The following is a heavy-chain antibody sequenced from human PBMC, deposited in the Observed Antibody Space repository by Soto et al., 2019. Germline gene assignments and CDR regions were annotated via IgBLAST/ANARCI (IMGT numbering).Heavy chain of an antibody. CDR3: ARGEVAFFYYGLDV. CDR2: IYDTGISGYTPST. V-gene: IGHV4-59*01. CDR1: AGSITSSY. Sequence: PSETLSLTCTVSAGSITSSYWSWIRRPPGKGLEWIAYIYDTGISGYTPSTSYNPSLKSRVTMSVDTSKSQFSLKLTSVTAADTAVYYCARGEVAFFYYGLDVWGRGITVTVSS. J-gene: IGHJ6*02.